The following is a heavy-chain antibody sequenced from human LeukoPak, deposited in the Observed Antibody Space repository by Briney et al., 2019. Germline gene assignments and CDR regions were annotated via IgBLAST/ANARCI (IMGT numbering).Heavy chain of an antibody. Sequence: SQTLSLTCTVSGGSISSGDYYWSWIRPPPGKGLEWIGYIYYSGSTYYNPSLKSRVTISVDTSKSQFSLKLSSVTAADTAVYYCARDRLHDSSGDAFDIWGQGTMVTVSS. CDR3: ARDRLHDSSGDAFDI. J-gene: IGHJ3*02. V-gene: IGHV4-30-4*01. CDR2: IYYSGST. D-gene: IGHD3-22*01. CDR1: GGSISSGDYY.